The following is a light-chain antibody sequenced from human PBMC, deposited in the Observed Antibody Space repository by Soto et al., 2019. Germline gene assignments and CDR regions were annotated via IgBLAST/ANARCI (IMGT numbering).Light chain of an antibody. CDR3: QQSYSTPS. Sequence: DIPMTQSPSSLSASVGDRVSITCRASQPVSSYLNWYRQKPGKAPDLLIYAASSLRSGVPSKFSGSGSGTDFTLTINSLQPEDFATYYCQQSYSTPSFGQGTRLEI. CDR1: QPVSSY. V-gene: IGKV1-39*01. CDR2: AAS. J-gene: IGKJ5*01.